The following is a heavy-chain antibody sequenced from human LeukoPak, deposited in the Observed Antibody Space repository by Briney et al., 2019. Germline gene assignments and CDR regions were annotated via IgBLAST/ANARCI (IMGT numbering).Heavy chain of an antibody. Sequence: GASVKVSCKASGYTFTGYYMHWVRQAPGQGLEWMGWINPNSGGTNYAQTLQGRVTMTTDTSTSTAYMELRSLRSDDTAVYYCARDAIGVAGLTIDYWGQGTLVTVSS. D-gene: IGHD2-8*01. J-gene: IGHJ4*02. CDR2: INPNSGGT. V-gene: IGHV1-2*02. CDR1: GYTFTGYY. CDR3: ARDAIGVAGLTIDY.